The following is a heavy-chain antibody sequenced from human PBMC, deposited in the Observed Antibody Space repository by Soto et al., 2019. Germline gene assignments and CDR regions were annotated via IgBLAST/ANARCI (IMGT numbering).Heavy chain of an antibody. CDR2: IISIFGTA. D-gene: IGHD2-2*01. CDR3: ARPVPAAGYYYGMDV. V-gene: IGHV1-69*12. J-gene: IGHJ6*02. CDR1: GGTFSSYA. Sequence: QVQLVQSGAEVKKPGSSVKVSCKASGGTFSSYAISWVRQAPGQGLEWMGGIISIFGTAHYAQKFQGRVTITAAASTSTAYMELSSLRSEDTAVYYCARPVPAAGYYYGMDVWGQGTTVTVSS.